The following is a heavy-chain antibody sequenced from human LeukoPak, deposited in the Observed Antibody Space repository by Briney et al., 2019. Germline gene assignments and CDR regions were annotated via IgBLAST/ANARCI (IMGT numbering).Heavy chain of an antibody. CDR2: ISIDGNGK. CDR3: AKEVRTSGRAGIFGY. V-gene: IGHV3-30*04. D-gene: IGHD2-2*01. CDR1: TFTFSNSV. Sequence: GRSLRLSCVPSTFTFSNSVMHWVRQAPGKGLEWVSGISIDGNGKYYADSVRGRITISRDNSKNTLYLEMNSLRAEDTAAYYCAKEVRTSGRAGIFGYWGQGTLVTVSS. J-gene: IGHJ4*02.